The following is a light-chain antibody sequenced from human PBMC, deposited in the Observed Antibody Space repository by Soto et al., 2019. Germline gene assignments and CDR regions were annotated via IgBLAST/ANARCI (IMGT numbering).Light chain of an antibody. CDR1: QSVSTS. J-gene: IGKJ1*01. Sequence: IVLTQSPVTLVVSPGERAVLSCRASQSVSTSLAWYQHKPGQAPRLFIYDASKRAPGIPARFSGSGSGTDFTLTISSLEPEDFAVYYCQVRDVWPSFGQGTKV. V-gene: IGKV3-11*01. CDR3: QVRDVWPS. CDR2: DAS.